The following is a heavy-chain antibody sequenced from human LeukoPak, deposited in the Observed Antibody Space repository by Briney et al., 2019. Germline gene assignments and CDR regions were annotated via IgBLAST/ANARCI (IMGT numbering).Heavy chain of an antibody. CDR1: GFTFSSYG. Sequence: PGGSLRLSCAASGFTFSSYGIHWVRQAPGKGLEWVSAISGSGGSTYYADSVKGRFTISRDNSKNTLYLQMNSLRAEDTAVYYCAKGRLRWPTDLDYWGQGTLVTVSS. CDR2: ISGSGGST. J-gene: IGHJ4*02. D-gene: IGHD4-23*01. CDR3: AKGRLRWPTDLDY. V-gene: IGHV3-23*01.